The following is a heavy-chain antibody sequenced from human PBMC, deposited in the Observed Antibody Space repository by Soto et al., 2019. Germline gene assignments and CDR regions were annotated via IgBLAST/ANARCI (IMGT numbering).Heavy chain of an antibody. CDR1: GYTFTSYG. J-gene: IGHJ3*02. Sequence: ASVKVSCKASGYTFTSYGISWVRQAPGQGLEWMGWISAYNGNTNYAQKLQGRVTMTTDTSTSTAYMELRSLRSDDTAVYYCARQCYYDSSGYYVGPPDAFDIWG. CDR2: ISAYNGNT. V-gene: IGHV1-18*01. CDR3: ARQCYYDSSGYYVGPPDAFDI. D-gene: IGHD3-22*01.